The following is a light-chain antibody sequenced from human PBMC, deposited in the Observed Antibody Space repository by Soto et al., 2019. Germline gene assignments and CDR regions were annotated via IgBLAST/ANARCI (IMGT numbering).Light chain of an antibody. Sequence: EVVLTQSPATLSLSPGESATLSCRASQSIGTSLAWYQHRPGQPPMLLIYDAFNRATGVPARFSGGGSGTDFTLTISSLEPEDFAVYYCQQRASWPPFTFGGGTKVEIK. CDR3: QQRASWPPFT. J-gene: IGKJ4*01. CDR2: DAF. V-gene: IGKV3-11*01. CDR1: QSIGTS.